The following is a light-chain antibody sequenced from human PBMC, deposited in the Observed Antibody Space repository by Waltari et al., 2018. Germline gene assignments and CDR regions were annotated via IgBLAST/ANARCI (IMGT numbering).Light chain of an antibody. CDR2: EGS. J-gene: IGLJ3*02. Sequence: QSALTQPASVSGSPGQSITISCTGTSRDVGRYNLVSWYRQLPGTAPKLMIYEGSKRPCGVSNRLSGSKSGNTACLTISGLQAEDEADYYCCSYAGSSTWVFGGGTKLTVL. CDR3: CSYAGSSTWV. V-gene: IGLV2-23*01. CDR1: SRDVGRYNL.